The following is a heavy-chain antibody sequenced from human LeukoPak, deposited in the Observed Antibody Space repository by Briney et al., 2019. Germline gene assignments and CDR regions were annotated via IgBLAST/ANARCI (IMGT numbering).Heavy chain of an antibody. V-gene: IGHV4-59*01. CDR3: ARVGSYPLRFLEWATTSYYMDV. D-gene: IGHD3-3*01. CDR1: GGSISSYY. CDR2: IYYSGST. J-gene: IGHJ6*03. Sequence: SETLSLTCTVSGGSISSYYWSWIRQPPGKGLEWIGYIYYSGSTNYNPSLKSRVTISVDTSKNQFSLKLSSVTAADTAVYYCARVGSYPLRFLEWATTSYYMDVWGKGTTVTVSS.